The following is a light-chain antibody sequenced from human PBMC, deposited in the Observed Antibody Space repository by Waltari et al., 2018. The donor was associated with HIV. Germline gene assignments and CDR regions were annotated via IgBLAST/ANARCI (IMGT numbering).Light chain of an antibody. V-gene: IGLV3-27*01. Sequence: SFELTQPSSVSVSPGQTARLTCSGDVLARKYARWFQKKPGQAPLLLIYKDNERPSGIPERFSGSSSGTTVTLTISGAQVEDEADYYCYSAADSDEVFGGGTKLTVL. CDR3: YSAADSDEV. CDR1: VLARKY. J-gene: IGLJ3*02. CDR2: KDN.